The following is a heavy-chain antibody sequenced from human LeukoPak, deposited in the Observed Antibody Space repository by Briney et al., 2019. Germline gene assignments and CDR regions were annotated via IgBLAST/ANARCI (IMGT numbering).Heavy chain of an antibody. CDR2: INPNSGGT. Sequence: ASVKVSCKASGYTFAGYYMYWVRQAPGQGLEWMGWINPNSGGTNYAQKFQGRVTMTRDTSISTAYMELSRLRSDDTAVYYCARDNYYDILTGYYGFDYWGQGTLVTVSS. D-gene: IGHD3-9*01. J-gene: IGHJ4*02. CDR1: GYTFAGYY. CDR3: ARDNYYDILTGYYGFDY. V-gene: IGHV1-2*02.